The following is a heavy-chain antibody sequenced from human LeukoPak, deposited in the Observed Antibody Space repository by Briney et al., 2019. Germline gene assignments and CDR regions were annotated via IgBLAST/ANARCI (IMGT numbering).Heavy chain of an antibody. CDR2: IQHDGGNK. J-gene: IGHJ4*02. CDR3: AKDSADY. CDR1: GFTFRTQG. V-gene: IGHV3-30*02. Sequence: GGSLRLSCAASGFTFRTQGIHWVRQAPGKGLEWVAFIQHDGGNKYYGDSVKGRFTISRDNSENTAYLQMNSLRPEDTAVYHCAKDSADYWGQGTLVTVSS.